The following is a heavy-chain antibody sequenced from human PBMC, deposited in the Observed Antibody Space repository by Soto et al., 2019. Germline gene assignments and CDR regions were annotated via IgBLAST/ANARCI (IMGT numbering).Heavy chain of an antibody. CDR3: ARDGPMDRAFDI. J-gene: IGHJ3*02. V-gene: IGHV1-18*01. D-gene: IGHD3-10*01. CDR1: GYTFTSYG. CDR2: ISAYNGNT. Sequence: ASVKVSCKASGYTFTSYGITGVRQAPGQGLEWMGWISAYNGNTNYAQNLQGRVTMTTDTSTSTAYMDLRSLRSDDTAVYYCARDGPMDRAFDIWGQGTMVTVSS.